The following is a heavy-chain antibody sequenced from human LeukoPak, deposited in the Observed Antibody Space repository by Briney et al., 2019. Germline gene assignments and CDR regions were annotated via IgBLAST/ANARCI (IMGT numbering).Heavy chain of an antibody. J-gene: IGHJ4*02. CDR2: ISAYNGNT. V-gene: IGHV1-18*01. Sequence: ASVNVSCKASGYTFTSYGISWVRQAPGQGLEWMGWISAYNGNTNYAQKLQGRVTMTTDTSTSTAYMELRSLRSDDTAVYYCARDIHYDFWSGFGYWGQGTLVTVSS. CDR3: ARDIHYDFWSGFGY. CDR1: GYTFTSYG. D-gene: IGHD3-3*01.